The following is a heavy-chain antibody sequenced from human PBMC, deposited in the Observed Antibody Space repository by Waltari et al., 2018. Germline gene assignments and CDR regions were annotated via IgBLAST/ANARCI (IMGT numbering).Heavy chain of an antibody. CDR3: ARVKGEKFWSGYFGY. CDR2: IIHIFGTA. Sequence: QVQLVQSGAEMKKTGSSVQVSFKASGGTFSSYAISLLRQATGQGLEWMGGIIHIFGTANYAQKFQGRVTITADESTSTAYMELSSLRSEDTAVYYCARVKGEKFWSGYFGYWGQGTLVTVSS. D-gene: IGHD3-3*01. J-gene: IGHJ4*02. V-gene: IGHV1-69*01. CDR1: GGTFSSYA.